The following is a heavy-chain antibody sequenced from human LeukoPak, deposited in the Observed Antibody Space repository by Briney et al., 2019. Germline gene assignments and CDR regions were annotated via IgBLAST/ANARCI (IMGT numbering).Heavy chain of an antibody. CDR2: LYYSGSA. Sequence: ETESLTCTVSGGSISNYYWSWLRQPPGKGLEWIGYLYYSGSANYNPSLKSRVTISLDTSKNQFSLKLSSVTAADTAVYCCARIRNYGSGTYVPFVDYWGQGT. CDR1: GGSISNYY. J-gene: IGHJ4*02. V-gene: IGHV4-59*01. CDR3: ARIRNYGSGTYVPFVDY. D-gene: IGHD3-10*01.